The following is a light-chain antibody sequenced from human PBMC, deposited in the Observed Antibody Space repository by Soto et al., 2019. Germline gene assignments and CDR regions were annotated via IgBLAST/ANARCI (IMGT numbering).Light chain of an antibody. CDR2: EVT. Sequence: QSALTQPASVSGSPGQSITISCTGSSSDVGIYNYVSWYQQHPGKAPKLMIYEVTNRPSGVSNRFSGSKSGNTASLTISGLQDEDEADYYCSSYTTSSSRVFGTGTKLTVL. J-gene: IGLJ1*01. CDR3: SSYTTSSSRV. V-gene: IGLV2-14*01. CDR1: SSDVGIYNY.